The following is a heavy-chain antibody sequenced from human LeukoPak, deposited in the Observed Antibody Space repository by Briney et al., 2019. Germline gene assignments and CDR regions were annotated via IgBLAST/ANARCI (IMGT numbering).Heavy chain of an antibody. J-gene: IGHJ4*02. CDR2: ISSSGSYI. CDR3: ARDMITFGGVIVS. CDR1: GFTFSSYE. Sequence: GGSLRLSCAASGFTFSSYEMNWVRQAPGKGLEWVSSISSSGSYIYYADSVKGRFTISRDNAKNSLYLQMNSLRAEDTAVYYCARDMITFGGVIVSWGQGTLVTVSS. D-gene: IGHD3-16*02. V-gene: IGHV3-21*01.